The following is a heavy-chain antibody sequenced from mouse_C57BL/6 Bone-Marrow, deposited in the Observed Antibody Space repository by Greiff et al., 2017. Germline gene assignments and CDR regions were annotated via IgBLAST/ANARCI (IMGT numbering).Heavy chain of an antibody. J-gene: IGHJ2*01. CDR2: IYPRSGNT. CDR3: ARNYYNNYFDY. Sequence: VQLQQSGAELARPGASVKLSCKASGYTFTSYGISWVKQRTGQGLEWIGEIYPRSGNTYYNEKFKGKATLTADKSSSTAYMALRSLTSEDSAVYFCARNYYNNYFDYWGQDTTLTVSS. D-gene: IGHD2-12*01. V-gene: IGHV1-81*01. CDR1: GYTFTSYG.